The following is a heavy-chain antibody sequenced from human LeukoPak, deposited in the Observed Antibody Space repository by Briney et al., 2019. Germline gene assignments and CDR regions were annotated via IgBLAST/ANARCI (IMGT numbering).Heavy chain of an antibody. CDR2: IRYDGSNK. Sequence: GGSLRLSCAASGFTFSTYGMHWVCQAPGKGLEWVAFIRYDGSNKYYADSVKGRFTISRDNSKNTLYLQMNSLRAEDTAVYYCAKAYYYDSSGPHAGWGYFDYWGQGTLVTVSS. CDR3: AKAYYYDSSGPHAGWGYFDY. D-gene: IGHD3-22*01. V-gene: IGHV3-30*02. CDR1: GFTFSTYG. J-gene: IGHJ4*02.